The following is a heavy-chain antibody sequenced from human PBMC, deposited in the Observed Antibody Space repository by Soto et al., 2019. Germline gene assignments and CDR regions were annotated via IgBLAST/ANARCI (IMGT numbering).Heavy chain of an antibody. V-gene: IGHV3-30*18. CDR2: ISYDGSNK. Sequence: QVQLVESGGGVVQPGRSLRLSCAASGFTFSSYGMHWVRQAPGKGLEWVAVISYDGSNKYYADSVKGRFTISRDNSKNTLYLQMNSLRAEDTAVYYCAKGCVLSQDYYYYMDVWGKGTTVTVSS. J-gene: IGHJ6*03. CDR1: GFTFSSYG. D-gene: IGHD3-10*02. CDR3: AKGCVLSQDYYYYMDV.